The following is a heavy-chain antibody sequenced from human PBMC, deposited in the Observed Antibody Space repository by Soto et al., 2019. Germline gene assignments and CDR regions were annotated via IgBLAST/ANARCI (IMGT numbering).Heavy chain of an antibody. CDR1: GGSISSSNW. D-gene: IGHD6-13*01. CDR2: IYHSGST. Sequence: SETLSLTCAVSGGSISSSNWWSWVRQPPGKGLEWIGEIYHSGSTNYNPSLKSRVTISVDKSKSQFSLKLSSVTAADTAVYYCARALAAAGPDYYYYGMDVWGQGTTVTV. V-gene: IGHV4-4*02. J-gene: IGHJ6*02. CDR3: ARALAAAGPDYYYYGMDV.